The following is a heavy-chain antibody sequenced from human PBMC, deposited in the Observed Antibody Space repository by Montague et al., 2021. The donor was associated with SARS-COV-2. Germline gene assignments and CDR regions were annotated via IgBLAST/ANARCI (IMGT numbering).Heavy chain of an antibody. V-gene: IGHV4-39*01. CDR2: IYYSGST. CDR1: GGSISSGGYY. J-gene: IGHJ6*02. D-gene: IGHD3-3*01. CDR3: ARQPTRGITIFGVVTDYGMDV. Sequence: SETLSLTCTVSGGSISSGGYYWSWIRQHPGKGLEWIGYIYYSGSTYYXPSLKSRVTVSVDTSKNQFSLKLSSVTAADTAVYYCARQPTRGITIFGVVTDYGMDVWGQGTTVTVSS.